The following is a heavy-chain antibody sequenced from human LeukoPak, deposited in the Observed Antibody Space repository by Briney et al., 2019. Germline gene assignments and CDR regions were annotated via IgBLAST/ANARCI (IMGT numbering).Heavy chain of an antibody. J-gene: IGHJ4*02. CDR3: AKANFWSGYYTGIIN. CDR1: GFTFSTYS. D-gene: IGHD3-3*01. V-gene: IGHV3-21*04. Sequence: PGGSLRLSCAASGFTFSTYSMNWVRQAPGKGLEWVSSISSSSSHKYYADSVNGRFTISRDNAKNSLYLQMNSLRAEDTAVYYCAKANFWSGYYTGIINWGQGTLVTVSS. CDR2: ISSSSSHK.